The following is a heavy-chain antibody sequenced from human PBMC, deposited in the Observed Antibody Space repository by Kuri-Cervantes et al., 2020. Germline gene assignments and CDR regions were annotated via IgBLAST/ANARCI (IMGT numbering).Heavy chain of an antibody. J-gene: IGHJ4*02. CDR1: GFSFRTSA. V-gene: IGHV1-58*01. D-gene: IGHD5/OR15-5a*01. CDR2: IVVGSGNT. Sequence: SVKVSCKASGFSFRTSAVQWVRQARGQRLEWIGWIVVGSGNTNYAQKFQERVTFTRDKSTSTAYMELRSLRSEDTAAYYCAAGPSTPLAGDYWGQGALVTVSS. CDR3: AAGPSTPLAGDY.